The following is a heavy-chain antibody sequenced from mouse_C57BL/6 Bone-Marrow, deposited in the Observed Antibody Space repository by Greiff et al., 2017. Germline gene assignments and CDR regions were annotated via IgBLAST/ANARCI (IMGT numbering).Heavy chain of an antibody. CDR3: ARNYGSSPHWYFDV. V-gene: IGHV5-4*01. Sequence: EVQLVESGGGLVKPGGSLKLSCAASGFTFSSYAMSWVRQTPEKRLEWVATISDGGSYTYYPDNVKGRFTISRDNAKNNLYLQMSHLKSEDTAMYYCARNYGSSPHWYFDVWGTGTTVTVSS. D-gene: IGHD1-1*01. J-gene: IGHJ1*03. CDR1: GFTFSSYA. CDR2: ISDGGSYT.